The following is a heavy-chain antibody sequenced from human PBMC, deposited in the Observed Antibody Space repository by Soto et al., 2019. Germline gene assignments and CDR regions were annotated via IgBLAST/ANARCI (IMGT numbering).Heavy chain of an antibody. D-gene: IGHD1-7*01. CDR1: GFTFSSYG. Sequence: EVQLLESGGGLVQPGGSLRLSCAASGFTFSSYGMTWARQAPGKGLEWVSFSSATGAGIYYADSVKGRFTISRDNSKNTLYLQMTSLRADDTAVYYCAKDRRAGGNYGFYSDFWGQGALVIVSS. J-gene: IGHJ4*02. CDR2: SSATGAGI. V-gene: IGHV3-23*01. CDR3: AKDRRAGGNYGFYSDF.